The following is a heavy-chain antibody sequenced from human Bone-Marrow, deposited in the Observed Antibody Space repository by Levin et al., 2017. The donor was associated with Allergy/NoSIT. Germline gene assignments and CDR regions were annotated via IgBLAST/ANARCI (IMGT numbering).Heavy chain of an antibody. V-gene: IGHV1-2*02. CDR2: IDPTRGAT. J-gene: IGHJ4*02. D-gene: IGHD2-2*01. CDR1: GYTFSDYY. Sequence: ASVKVSCSVSGYTFSDYYIHWIRQTPGQGLEWIGWIDPTRGATQFAEKFHARVVLTRDSSISTAYMELGKLRSDDTALYYCTRGGATSNDYWGQGTLVTVSS. CDR3: TRGGATSNDY.